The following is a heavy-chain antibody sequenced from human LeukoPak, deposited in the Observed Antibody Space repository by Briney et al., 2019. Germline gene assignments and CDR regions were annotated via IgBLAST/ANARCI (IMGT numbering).Heavy chain of an antibody. CDR3: ARENVEMATIGDY. CDR2: INSDGSST. J-gene: IGHJ4*02. D-gene: IGHD5-24*01. Sequence: VGSLRLSCAASGFTFSSYWMHWVRQAPGKGLVWVSRINSDGSSTSYADSVKGRFTISRDNAKNTLYLQMNSLRAEDTAVYYCARENVEMATIGDYWGQGTLVTVSS. V-gene: IGHV3-74*01. CDR1: GFTFSSYW.